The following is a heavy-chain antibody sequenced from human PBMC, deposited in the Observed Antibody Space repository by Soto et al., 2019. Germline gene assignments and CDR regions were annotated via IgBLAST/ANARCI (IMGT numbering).Heavy chain of an antibody. CDR2: SSHLETT. CDR1: GDTVGYGGFP. V-gene: IGHV4-30-2*06. Sequence: SGTPPLSCGVSGDTVGYGGFPFSWIRQSPGTGLDGLSYSSHLETTYYNPSFKSRLSLSIDRTRNEFSLSLSSMTAANKAVYYCARGGGYDSFDFWGQG. D-gene: IGHD2-15*01. J-gene: IGHJ4*02. CDR3: ARGGGYDSFDF.